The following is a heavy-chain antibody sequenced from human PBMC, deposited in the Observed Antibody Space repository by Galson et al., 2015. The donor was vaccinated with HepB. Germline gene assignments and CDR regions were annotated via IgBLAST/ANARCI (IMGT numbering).Heavy chain of an antibody. J-gene: IGHJ4*02. CDR3: AKDGNSGDYDYFHY. V-gene: IGHV3-23*01. CDR2: INRGGSPT. CDR1: GFTFDNYA. Sequence: SLRLSCAASGFTFDNYAMSWVRQAPGKGLEWVSAINRGGSPTYYAASVKGRFTISRDNSRSTLFLQMNSLRLEDTAVYYCAKDGNSGDYDYFHYWGQGILVTVSS. D-gene: IGHD4-17*01.